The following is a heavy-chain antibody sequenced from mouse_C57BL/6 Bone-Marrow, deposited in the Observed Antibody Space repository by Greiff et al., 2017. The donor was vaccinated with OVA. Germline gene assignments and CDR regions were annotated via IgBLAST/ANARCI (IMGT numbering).Heavy chain of an antibody. Sequence: QVQLQQSGPELVKPGASVKISCKASGYAFSSSWMNWVKQRPGTGLEWIGRIYPGDGDINYNVKFKGKATLTADKSSSTAYMQLSSLTSEDSAVYFCARANSTAMDYWGQGTSVTVSS. J-gene: IGHJ4*01. CDR3: ARANSTAMDY. V-gene: IGHV1-82*01. CDR2: IYPGDGDI. CDR1: GYAFSSSW.